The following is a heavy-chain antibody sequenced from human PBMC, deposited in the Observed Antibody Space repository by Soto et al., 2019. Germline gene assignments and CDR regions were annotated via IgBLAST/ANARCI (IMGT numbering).Heavy chain of an antibody. D-gene: IGHD3-22*01. CDR3: ALRSMAVVPDY. CDR2: LYYGRSA. Sequence: QVQLQESGPGLVKPSETLSLTCAVSGDSISSYYCMWIRQPPGKGLESIGYLYYGRSANYNPSLKGRVPLSVDTSTNQCSLTLSSMTAADTAVYYCALRSMAVVPDYWGQGTLVTVSS. J-gene: IGHJ4*02. CDR1: GDSISSYY. V-gene: IGHV4-59*01.